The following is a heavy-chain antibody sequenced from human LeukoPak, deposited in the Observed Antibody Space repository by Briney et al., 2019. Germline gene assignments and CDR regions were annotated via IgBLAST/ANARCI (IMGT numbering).Heavy chain of an antibody. CDR2: IYYSGST. CDR1: GGSISSSSYY. J-gene: IGHJ4*02. V-gene: IGHV4-39*01. CDR3: ARQSPTLYGSGSYRSLNNDY. Sequence: SETLSLTCTVSGGSISSSSYYWGWIRQPPGKGLEWIGSIYYSGSTYYNPSLKSRVTITVDTSKNQFSLKLSSVTAADTAVYYCARQSPTLYGSGSYRSLNNDYWGQGTLVTVSS. D-gene: IGHD3-10*01.